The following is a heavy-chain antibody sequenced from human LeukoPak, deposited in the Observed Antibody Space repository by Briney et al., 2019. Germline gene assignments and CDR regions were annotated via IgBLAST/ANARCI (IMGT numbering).Heavy chain of an antibody. V-gene: IGHV4-31*03. CDR2: IYYSGST. D-gene: IGHD2-21*02. Sequence: PSETLSLTRTVSGGSISSGGYYWSWIRQHPGKGLEWIGYIYYSGSTYYNPSLKSRVTISVDTSKNQFSLKLSSVTAADTAVYYCARDSPCGGDYYTFDYWGQGTLVTVSS. CDR1: GGSISSGGYY. J-gene: IGHJ4*02. CDR3: ARDSPCGGDYYTFDY.